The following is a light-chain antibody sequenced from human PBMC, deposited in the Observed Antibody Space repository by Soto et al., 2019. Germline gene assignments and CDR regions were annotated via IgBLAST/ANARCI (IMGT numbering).Light chain of an antibody. CDR1: QSVSSSY. Sequence: EIVLTQSPCTLSLSPGERATLSCGASQSVSSSYLAWYQQKNGQAPRLVIYGAFNRATGIPARFSGSGYGTDFNLTISSLETEDFAVYYCQQRSNWQVTFGQGTRLEIK. V-gene: IGKV3D-20*02. CDR2: GAF. CDR3: QQRSNWQVT. J-gene: IGKJ5*01.